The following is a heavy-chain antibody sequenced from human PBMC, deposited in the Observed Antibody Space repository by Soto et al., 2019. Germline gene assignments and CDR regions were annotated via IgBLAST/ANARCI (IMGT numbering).Heavy chain of an antibody. CDR1: GGSINSGGYY. J-gene: IGHJ4*02. Sequence: QVQLRESGPGLVKPSQTLSLTCTVSGGSINSGGYYWNWIRQHPGKGLEWIGYMSYCGSTYYNPFLRSRVIISADTSETHSSLQLSSVTAADTAVYFCARGYRQSGYSSSWVFDSWGQGTLVNVSS. CDR3: ARGYRQSGYSSSWVFDS. CDR2: MSYCGST. D-gene: IGHD6-13*01. V-gene: IGHV4-31*03.